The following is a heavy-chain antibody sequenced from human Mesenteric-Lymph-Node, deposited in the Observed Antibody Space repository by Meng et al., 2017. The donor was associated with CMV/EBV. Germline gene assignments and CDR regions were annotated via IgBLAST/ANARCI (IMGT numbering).Heavy chain of an antibody. CDR1: GGSVRSYS. J-gene: IGHJ6*02. CDR2: IYFSGST. CDR3: ARDRVGTWADYGMDV. Sequence: GSLRLSCSVSGGSVRSYSWSWIRQPPGKGLEWIGYIYFSGSTNYNPSLQSRVTISVDTSKNQFSLKLSSVTAADTAVYYCARDRVGTWADYGMDVWGQGTTVTVSS. D-gene: IGHD3-10*01. V-gene: IGHV4-59*02.